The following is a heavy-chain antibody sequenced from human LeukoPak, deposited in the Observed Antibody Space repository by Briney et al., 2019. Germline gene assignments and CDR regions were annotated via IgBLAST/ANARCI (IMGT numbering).Heavy chain of an antibody. CDR3: ARGGKSELGTCDH. CDR1: GYTFTGYY. V-gene: IGHV1-2*02. CDR2: INPQSGDT. J-gene: IGHJ4*02. Sequence: ASVKVSCKTSGYTFTGYYMQWVRQAPGQGLEWMGWINPQSGDTNYAQKFQGRVTMTWDTSISSVYMELSSLRFDDTAVYYCARGGKSELGTCDHWGQGTLVTVSS. D-gene: IGHD7-27*01.